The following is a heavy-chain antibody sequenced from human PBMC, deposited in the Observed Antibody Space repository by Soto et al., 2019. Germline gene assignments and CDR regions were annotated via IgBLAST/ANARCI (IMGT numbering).Heavy chain of an antibody. V-gene: IGHV4-59*08. CDR3: ASTYYYGSGSYYNGNSDAFDI. J-gene: IGHJ3*02. CDR1: GGSISSYY. Sequence: SETLSLTCTVSGGSISSYYWSWIRQPPGKGLEWIGYIYYSGSTNYNPSLKSRVTISVDTSKNQFSLKLSSVTAADTAVYYCASTYYYGSGSYYNGNSDAFDIWGQGTMVTVSS. CDR2: IYYSGST. D-gene: IGHD3-10*01.